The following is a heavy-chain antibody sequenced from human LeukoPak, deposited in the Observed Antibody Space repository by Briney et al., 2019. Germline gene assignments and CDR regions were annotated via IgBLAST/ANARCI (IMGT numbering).Heavy chain of an antibody. V-gene: IGHV3-33*03. D-gene: IGHD5-18*01. CDR1: GFTFSSYG. J-gene: IGHJ4*02. Sequence: GGSLRLSCAASGFTFSSYGMHWVRQAPGKCLEWVAVIWYDGSSKYYADSVKGRFTISRDKSKNTLYLQMNSLRAEDTAVYYCAKERGGDSSGYDYSCQGTLVTVSS. CDR2: IWYDGSSK. CDR3: AKERGGDSSGYDY.